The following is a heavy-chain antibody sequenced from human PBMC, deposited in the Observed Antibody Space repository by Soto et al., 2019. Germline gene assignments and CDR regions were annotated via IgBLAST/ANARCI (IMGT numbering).Heavy chain of an antibody. Sequence: QVQLVESGGGVVQPGRSLRLSCAASGFTFSSYGMHWVRQAPGKGLEWVAVISYDGSNKYYADSVKGRFTISRDNSKNTLYLQMNSLRAADTAVYYCAKDLALLYSSSSLGYYYGMDVWGQGTTVTVSS. CDR2: ISYDGSNK. CDR3: AKDLALLYSSSSLGYYYGMDV. J-gene: IGHJ6*02. V-gene: IGHV3-30*18. D-gene: IGHD6-6*01. CDR1: GFTFSSYG.